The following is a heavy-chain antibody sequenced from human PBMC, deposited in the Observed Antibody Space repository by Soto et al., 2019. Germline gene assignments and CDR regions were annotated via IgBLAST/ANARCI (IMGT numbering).Heavy chain of an antibody. Sequence: QVQLVQSGAEVKKPGSSVKVSCKASGGTFSSYAISWVRQAPGQGLEWMGGIIPIFGTANYAQKFQGRVTITADESTSTAYMELSSLRSEDKDVYYCARDLDYGGGVGMDVWGQGTTVTVSS. CDR3: ARDLDYGGGVGMDV. V-gene: IGHV1-69*01. D-gene: IGHD4-17*01. CDR1: GGTFSSYA. J-gene: IGHJ6*02. CDR2: IIPIFGTA.